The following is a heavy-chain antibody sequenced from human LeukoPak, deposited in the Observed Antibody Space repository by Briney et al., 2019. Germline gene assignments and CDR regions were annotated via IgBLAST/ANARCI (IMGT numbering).Heavy chain of an antibody. CDR2: ISGGSTSI. CDR3: ARDLFLSGYDADY. CDR1: GLSFSSTS. D-gene: IGHD5-12*01. Sequence: GGSLRLSCAASGLSFSSTSMNWVRQAPGRGLEWVASISGGSTSIKYADSVKGRFTISRDNAKNSLYLQMNSLRAEDTAVYYCARDLFLSGYDADYWGQGTLVTVSS. V-gene: IGHV3-21*01. J-gene: IGHJ4*02.